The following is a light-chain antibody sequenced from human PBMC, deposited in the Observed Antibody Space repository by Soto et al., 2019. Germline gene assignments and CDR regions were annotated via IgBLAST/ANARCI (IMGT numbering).Light chain of an antibody. Sequence: EIVLTQSPGTLSLSPGERATLSCRASQSVSSSYLAWYQQKPGQAPRLLIYGASSRATGIPDRFSGSGSGTDFTLTISRLESKDFAVYYCQQCGSSPITFGQGTRLEIK. CDR3: QQCGSSPIT. J-gene: IGKJ5*01. V-gene: IGKV3-20*01. CDR2: GAS. CDR1: QSVSSSY.